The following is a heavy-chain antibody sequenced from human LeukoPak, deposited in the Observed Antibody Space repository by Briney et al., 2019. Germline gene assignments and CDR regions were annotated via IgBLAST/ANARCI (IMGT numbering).Heavy chain of an antibody. CDR3: GRGGCSSTSCYSSFDY. J-gene: IGHJ4*02. CDR1: GYSISSGYY. Sequence: SETLSLTCAVSGYSISSGYYWGWIRQPPGKGLEWIGSIYHSGSTYYNPSLKSRVTISVDTSKNQFSLKLSSVTAADTAVYYCGRGGCSSTSCYSSFDYWGQGTLVTVSS. CDR2: IYHSGST. D-gene: IGHD2-2*01. V-gene: IGHV4-38-2*01.